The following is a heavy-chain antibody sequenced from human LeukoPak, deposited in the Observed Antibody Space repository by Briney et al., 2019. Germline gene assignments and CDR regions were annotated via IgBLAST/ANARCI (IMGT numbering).Heavy chain of an antibody. J-gene: IGHJ6*02. CDR3: ARLTDCSSTSCYYYYYGMDV. Sequence: SETLSLTCTVSGGSISSSSYYWGWIRQPPGKGLEWIGSIYYSGSTYYNPSLKSRVTISVDTSKNQFSLKLSSVTAADTAVCYCARLTDCSSTSCYYYYYGMDVWGQGTTVTVSS. V-gene: IGHV4-39*01. CDR2: IYYSGST. CDR1: GGSISSSSYY. D-gene: IGHD2-2*01.